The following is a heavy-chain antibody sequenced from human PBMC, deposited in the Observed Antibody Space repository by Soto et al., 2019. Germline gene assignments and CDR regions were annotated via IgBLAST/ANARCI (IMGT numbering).Heavy chain of an antibody. V-gene: IGHV1-69*13. Sequence: ASVKVSCKASGGTFSSYAISWVRQAPGQGLEWMGGIIPIFGTANYAQKFQGRVTITADESTSTAYMELSSLRSEDTAVYYCERGAEAGTGWFDPWGQGTLVTVSS. CDR3: ERGAEAGTGWFDP. CDR2: IIPIFGTA. J-gene: IGHJ5*02. CDR1: GGTFSSYA. D-gene: IGHD6-13*01.